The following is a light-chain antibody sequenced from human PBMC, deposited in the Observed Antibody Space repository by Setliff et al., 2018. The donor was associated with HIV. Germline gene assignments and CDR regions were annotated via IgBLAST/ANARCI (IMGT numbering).Light chain of an antibody. Sequence: QSVLTQPASVSGSPGQSITISCTGSRGDVGAYNYVSWYQHHPGKAPKLIISEVNKRPSGVSTRFSGSKTGTTASLTISGLQAEDEPDYYCTSYTSSSNLVFGGGTKVTVL. CDR1: RGDVGAYNY. CDR2: EVN. CDR3: TSYTSSSNLV. V-gene: IGLV2-14*01. J-gene: IGLJ2*01.